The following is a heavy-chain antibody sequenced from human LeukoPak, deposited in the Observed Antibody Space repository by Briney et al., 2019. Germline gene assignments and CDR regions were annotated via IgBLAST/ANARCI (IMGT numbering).Heavy chain of an antibody. CDR2: IDPSDSYT. D-gene: IGHD3-22*01. J-gene: IGHJ4*02. Sequence: GESLKISWKGSGYSFTSYWITCVRQMPGKGLEWMGTIDPSDSYTNYSPSFQGHVTISADKSISTAYLQWSSLKASDTAMYYCAYAVGDYDSFDYWGQGTLVTVSS. CDR3: AYAVGDYDSFDY. CDR1: GYSFTSYW. V-gene: IGHV5-10-1*01.